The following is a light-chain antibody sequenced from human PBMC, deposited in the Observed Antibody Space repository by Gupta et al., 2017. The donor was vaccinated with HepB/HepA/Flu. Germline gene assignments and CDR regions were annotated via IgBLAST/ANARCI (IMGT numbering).Light chain of an antibody. Sequence: SALTQPASVSGSPGQSITISCTGTSSDVGGYNYVSWYQQHPGKAPELMIFDVSNRPSGVSNRFSGSKSGNTASLTISGLQAEDEADYYCSSYTSSSTSWVFGGGTKVTVL. V-gene: IGLV2-14*01. CDR2: DVS. CDR1: SSDVGGYNY. CDR3: SSYTSSSTSWV. J-gene: IGLJ3*02.